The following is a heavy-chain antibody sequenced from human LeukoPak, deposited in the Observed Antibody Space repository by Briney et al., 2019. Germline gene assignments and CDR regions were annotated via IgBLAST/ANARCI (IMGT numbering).Heavy chain of an antibody. CDR1: GVSISSYY. D-gene: IGHD3-22*01. V-gene: IGHV4-59*01. CDR3: ARDKLSTHYYDSSGHNWFDP. Sequence: KTSETLSLTCTVSGVSISSYYWSWIRQPPGKGLEWIGYFYYSGSTNYNPSLKSRVTISVDTSKNQFSLKLSSVTAADTAVYYCARDKLSTHYYDSSGHNWFDPWGQGTLVTVSS. CDR2: FYYSGST. J-gene: IGHJ5*02.